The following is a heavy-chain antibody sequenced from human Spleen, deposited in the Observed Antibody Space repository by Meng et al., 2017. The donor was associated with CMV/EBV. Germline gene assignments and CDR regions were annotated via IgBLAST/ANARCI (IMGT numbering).Heavy chain of an antibody. D-gene: IGHD3-3*01. J-gene: IGHJ6*02. Sequence: SETLSLTCTVSGGSISSSSYYWGWIRQPPGKGLEWIGSIYYSGSTYYNPSLKSRVTMSVDTSKNQFSLKLSSVTAADTAVYYCARLTNYDFWSGSPGGMDVWGQGTTVTVSS. CDR1: GGSISSSSYY. V-gene: IGHV4-39*01. CDR2: IYYSGST. CDR3: ARLTNYDFWSGSPGGMDV.